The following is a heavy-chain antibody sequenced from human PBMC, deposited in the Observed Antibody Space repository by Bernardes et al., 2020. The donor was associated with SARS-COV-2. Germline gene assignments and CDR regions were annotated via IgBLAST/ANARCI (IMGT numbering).Heavy chain of an antibody. Sequence: SDPLSLTCTVSGGSINSYYWSWMRQTPGKGLEWIGHIYYSGSTNYNPSLKSRVTISIDTSKNQFSLKLTSVTAADTAVYYCAKDSRFCISSSCYSFYYYGLDVWGRGTTVTVSS. D-gene: IGHD2-2*01. J-gene: IGHJ6*02. CDR2: IYYSGST. CDR3: AKDSRFCISSSCYSFYYYGLDV. CDR1: GGSINSYY. V-gene: IGHV4-59*12.